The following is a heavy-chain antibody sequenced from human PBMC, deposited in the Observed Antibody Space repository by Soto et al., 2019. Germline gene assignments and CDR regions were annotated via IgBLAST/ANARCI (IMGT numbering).Heavy chain of an antibody. V-gene: IGHV3-72*01. J-gene: IGHJ4*02. CDR2: TRNKANSYTT. CDR3: ASLWWGY. Sequence: EVQLVESGGGLVQPGGSLRLSCAASGFTFSDHYMDWVRQAPGKGLEWVGRTRNKANSYTTEYAASVKGRFTISRDDSKNSLYLQMNSLKTEHTAVYYCASLWWGYWGQGTLVTVSS. D-gene: IGHD2-21*01. CDR1: GFTFSDHY.